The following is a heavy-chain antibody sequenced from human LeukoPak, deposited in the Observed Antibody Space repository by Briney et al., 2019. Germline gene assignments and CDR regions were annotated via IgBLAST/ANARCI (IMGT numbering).Heavy chain of an antibody. CDR3: ARITDTGYPYYFDY. J-gene: IGHJ4*02. D-gene: IGHD5-12*01. CDR1: GGTFSSYA. Sequence: SVKVSCKASGGTFSSYAISWVRQAPGQGLEWMGGIIPIFGTANYAQKFQGRVTITADESTSTAYMELSSLRSEDTAMYYCARITDTGYPYYFDYWGQGTLVTVSS. CDR2: IIPIFGTA. V-gene: IGHV1-69*13.